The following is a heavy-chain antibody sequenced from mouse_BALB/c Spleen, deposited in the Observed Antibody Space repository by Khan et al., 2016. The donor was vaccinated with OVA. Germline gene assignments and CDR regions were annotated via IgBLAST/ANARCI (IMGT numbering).Heavy chain of an antibody. Sequence: EVELVEPGGDLVKTGGSLKLSCAASGFTFSTYGMSWVRQTPDKRLEWVATISSGGHYTYYIDSVKGRFTISRDNAKNILYLQMTSLRSEDTAMYYCARLAYYYNSEGFAYWGQGTLVTVSA. CDR2: ISSGGHYT. D-gene: IGHD1-1*02. CDR3: ARLAYYYNSEGFAY. J-gene: IGHJ3*01. CDR1: GFTFSTYG. V-gene: IGHV5-6*01.